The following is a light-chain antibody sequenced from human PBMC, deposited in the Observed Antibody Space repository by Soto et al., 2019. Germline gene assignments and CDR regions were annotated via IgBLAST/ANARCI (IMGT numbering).Light chain of an antibody. J-gene: IGLJ3*02. Sequence: QSALTQPASVSGSPGQSITISCTGTSSDVGGYNYVSWYQQHPGKAPKLMIYDVSNRPSGVSNRFSGSKSGNTASLTISGLQAEDEADYYCSSYTSSSTPRVFGGGTKATVL. CDR3: SSYTSSSTPRV. V-gene: IGLV2-14*01. CDR1: SSDVGGYNY. CDR2: DVS.